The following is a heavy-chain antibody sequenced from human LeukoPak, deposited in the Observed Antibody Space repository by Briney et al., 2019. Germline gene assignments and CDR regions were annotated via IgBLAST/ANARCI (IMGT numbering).Heavy chain of an antibody. Sequence: PGGSLRLSCAVSGFTFDDYAMHWVRQVPGKGLEWVSGINWNSDSIGYADSVKGRFTTSRDNAKNSLYLQMNSLRAEDTAVYYCARDVGAVLGEVYFDYWGQGTLVTVSS. V-gene: IGHV3-9*01. CDR3: ARDVGAVLGEVYFDY. CDR1: GFTFDDYA. J-gene: IGHJ4*02. D-gene: IGHD3-16*01. CDR2: INWNSDSI.